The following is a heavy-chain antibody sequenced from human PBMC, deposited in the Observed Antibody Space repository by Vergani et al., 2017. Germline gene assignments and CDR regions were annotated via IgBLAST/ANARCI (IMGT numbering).Heavy chain of an antibody. CDR1: GYTFTGYY. V-gene: IGHV1-2*02. Sequence: QVQLVQSGAEVKKPGASVKVSCKASGYTFTGYYMHWVRQAPGQGLEWMGWINPNSGGTNYAQKFQGRVTMTRDTSISTAYMELSRLRSDDTAVYYCARDIYCSSTSGSNWFDPWGQGTLVTVSS. D-gene: IGHD2-2*01. J-gene: IGHJ5*02. CDR2: INPNSGGT. CDR3: ARDIYCSSTSGSNWFDP.